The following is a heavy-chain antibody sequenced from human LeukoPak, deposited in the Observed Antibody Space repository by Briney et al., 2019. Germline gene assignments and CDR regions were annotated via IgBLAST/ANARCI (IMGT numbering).Heavy chain of an antibody. J-gene: IGHJ4*02. Sequence: GASVKVSCKASGGTFSSYAISWVRQAPRQGLEWMGGIIPIFGTANYAQKFQGRVTITADSSTSTAYMEVSSLRSEDTAVYYCARAVVVARGLMAYFDYWGQGTLVTVSS. V-gene: IGHV1-69*06. D-gene: IGHD3-10*01. CDR2: IIPIFGTA. CDR1: GGTFSSYA. CDR3: ARAVVVARGLMAYFDY.